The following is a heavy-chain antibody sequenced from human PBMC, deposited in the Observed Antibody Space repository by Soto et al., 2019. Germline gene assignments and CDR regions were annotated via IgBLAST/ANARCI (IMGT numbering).Heavy chain of an antibody. V-gene: IGHV3-23*01. CDR2: ISGSGGST. CDR3: TSDYYGMDV. CDR1: GFTFSSYA. J-gene: IGHJ6*02. Sequence: EVQLLESGGGLVQPGGSLRLSCAASGFTFSSYAMSWVRQAPGKGLQWVSAISGSGGSTNYADSVKGRFTISRDNSKNTLYLQMNSLRAEDTAVYYCTSDYYGMDVWGQGTTVTVSS.